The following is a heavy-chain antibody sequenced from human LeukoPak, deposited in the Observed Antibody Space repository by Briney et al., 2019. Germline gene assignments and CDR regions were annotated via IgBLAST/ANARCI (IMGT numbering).Heavy chain of an antibody. V-gene: IGHV4-34*01. J-gene: IGHJ4*02. CDR2: INHSGGT. Sequence: SETLSLTCAVYGGSLSGYYWSWIRQPPGKGLEWIGEINHSGGTNFNPSLKSRVTISVDTSTNQFSLKLSSVTAADTAVYYCARGAMVRGALDYWGQGTLVTVSS. CDR3: ARGAMVRGALDY. CDR1: GGSLSGYY. D-gene: IGHD3-10*01.